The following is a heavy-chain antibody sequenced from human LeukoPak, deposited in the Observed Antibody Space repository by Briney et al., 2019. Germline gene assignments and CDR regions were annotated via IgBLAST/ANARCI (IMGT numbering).Heavy chain of an antibody. J-gene: IGHJ4*02. CDR1: GFTFSNAW. CDR2: IKSKTDGGTT. Sequence: GGSLRLSCAASGFTFSNAWMSWVRQAPGKGLEWVGRIKSKTDGGTTDYAAPVKGRFTISRDDSKNTLYLQMNSLKTEDTAVYYCTTDPRHRIAAAGTPYYFDYWGQGTLVTVSS. CDR3: TTDPRHRIAAAGTPYYFDY. V-gene: IGHV3-15*01. D-gene: IGHD6-13*01.